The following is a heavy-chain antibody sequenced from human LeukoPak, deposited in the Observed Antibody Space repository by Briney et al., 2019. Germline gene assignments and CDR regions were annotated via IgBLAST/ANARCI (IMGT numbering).Heavy chain of an antibody. D-gene: IGHD1-1*01. CDR2: IYYSGNT. J-gene: IGHJ6*03. Sequence: SETLSLTCSVSGASIGSYYWIWIRQPPGKGPEWLGTIYYSGNTKYNSSLKSRVSILADTSNNQCSLRLSSVTAADTAVYYCAREGLTTIGVIDVWGKGTTVTVSS. CDR1: GASIGSYY. V-gene: IGHV4-59*01. CDR3: AREGLTTIGVIDV.